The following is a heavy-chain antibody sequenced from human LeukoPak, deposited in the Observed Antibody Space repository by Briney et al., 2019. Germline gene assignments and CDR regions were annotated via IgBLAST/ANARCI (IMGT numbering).Heavy chain of an antibody. J-gene: IGHJ4*02. CDR1: GFTFSSYE. CDR3: ARDYERGGYSGYLY. Sequence: GGSLRLSCAASGFTFSSYEMNWVRQAPGKGLEWVSYISSSGNSIYYADSVKGRFTISRDNAKNSLYLQMNSLRAEDTAVYYCARDYERGGYSGYLYWGQGTLVTVSS. D-gene: IGHD5-12*01. CDR2: ISSSGNSI. V-gene: IGHV3-48*03.